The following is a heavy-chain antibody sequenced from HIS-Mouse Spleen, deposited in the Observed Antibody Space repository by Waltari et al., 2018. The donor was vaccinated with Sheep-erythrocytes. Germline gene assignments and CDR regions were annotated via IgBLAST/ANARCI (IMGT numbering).Heavy chain of an antibody. D-gene: IGHD1-26*01. CDR3: ARVASGATFDY. V-gene: IGHV3-21*01. CDR1: GLTFSRYS. CDR2: SSSSISYI. Sequence: EVQLVESGGGLVKPGGSLRLSCAASGLTFSRYSMNCVRQAPGKGLCWVSSSSSSISYIDYADSLKGRFTISRDNAKNSLYLQMNSLRAEDTAVYYCARVASGATFDYWGQGTLVTVSS. J-gene: IGHJ4*02.